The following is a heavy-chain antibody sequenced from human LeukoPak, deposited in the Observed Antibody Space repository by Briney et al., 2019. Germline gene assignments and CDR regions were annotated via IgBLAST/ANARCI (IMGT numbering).Heavy chain of an antibody. CDR2: IIPIFGTA. CDR1: GGTFSSYA. CDR3: ASVGDIVVVPADPYYFDY. V-gene: IGHV1-69*05. D-gene: IGHD2-2*01. J-gene: IGHJ4*02. Sequence: SVKVSCKASGGTFSSYAISWVRQAPGQGLEWMGGIIPIFGTANYAQKFQGRVTITTDESTSTAYMELSSLRSEDTAVYCCASVGDIVVVPADPYYFDYWGQGTLVTVSS.